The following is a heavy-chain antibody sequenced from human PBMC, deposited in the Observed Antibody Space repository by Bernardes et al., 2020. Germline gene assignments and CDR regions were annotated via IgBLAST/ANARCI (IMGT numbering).Heavy chain of an antibody. CDR3: ANSTQDYGGQGWDYYYGMDG. V-gene: IGHV2-5*01. D-gene: IGHD4-17*01. CDR2: IYWNDDK. J-gene: IGHJ6*02. CDR1: GFSLSTSGVG. Sequence: SGPTLVKPTQTLTLTCTFSGFSLSTSGVGVGWIRQPPGKALEWLALIYWNDDKRYSTSLKRRLTITKDTSKNQVVLTMTNMNPVDTATYYCANSTQDYGGQGWDYYYGMDGWGQGTTVTVSS.